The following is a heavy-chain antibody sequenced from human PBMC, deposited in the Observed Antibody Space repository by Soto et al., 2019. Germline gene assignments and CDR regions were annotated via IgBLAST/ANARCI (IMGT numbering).Heavy chain of an antibody. Sequence: QVPLQESGPRLVRPSGTLSLTCTVSSGSISTANWWSWVRQPPGRGLEWIGEIYHSGRTNYNLSLKSRVTLSVDTSTNRLSLSLTSVTAAATAIYSWARRGGGVVLAATTPFDYWGQGTLVTVSS. D-gene: IGHD2-15*01. CDR2: IYHSGRT. CDR1: SGSISTANW. J-gene: IGHJ4*02. V-gene: IGHV4-4*02. CDR3: ARRGGGVVLAATTPFDY.